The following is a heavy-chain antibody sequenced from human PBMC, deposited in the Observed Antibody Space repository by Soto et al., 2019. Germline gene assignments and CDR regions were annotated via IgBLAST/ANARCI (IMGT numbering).Heavy chain of an antibody. V-gene: IGHV1-46*01. CDR3: ARDRYEILFLEMNINPDYYYSMDV. CDR2: INSNGGST. Sequence: QVQVVQSGAEVKKPGASVKLSCKASGYTFTSYYMHWVRQAPGQGLEWMGIINSNGGSTAYAQKFQGRFTMTRDTSTNTVYMELSSLRSDDTAVYYCARDRYEILFLEMNINPDYYYSMDVWGQGTTVTVSS. D-gene: IGHD3-3*01. CDR1: GYTFTSYY. J-gene: IGHJ6*02.